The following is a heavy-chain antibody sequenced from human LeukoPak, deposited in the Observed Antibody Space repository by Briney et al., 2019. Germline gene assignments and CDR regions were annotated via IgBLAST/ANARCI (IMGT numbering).Heavy chain of an antibody. Sequence: ASVKVSCKASGHTFTSYDINWVRQATGQGLEWMGWMNPNSGNTGYAQKFQGRVTMTRNTSISTAYMELSSLRSEDTAVYYCARAPTYYYGSGRDYYYGMDVWGQGTTVTVSS. CDR1: GHTFTSYD. CDR3: ARAPTYYYGSGRDYYYGMDV. V-gene: IGHV1-8*01. CDR2: MNPNSGNT. J-gene: IGHJ6*02. D-gene: IGHD3-10*01.